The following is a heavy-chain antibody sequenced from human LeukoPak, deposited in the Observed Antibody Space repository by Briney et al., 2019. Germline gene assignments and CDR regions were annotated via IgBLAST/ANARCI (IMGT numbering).Heavy chain of an antibody. D-gene: IGHD3-10*01. J-gene: IGHJ4*02. CDR3: ARRVVRGVIISPFDY. CDR2: IIPIFGTA. CDR1: GGTFSSYA. V-gene: IGHV1-69*01. Sequence: GASVKVSCKASGGTFSSYAINWVRQAPGQGLEWMGGIIPIFGTANYAQKFQGRVTITADESTSTAYMELSSLRSEDTAVYYCARRVVRGVIISPFDYWGQGTLVTVSS.